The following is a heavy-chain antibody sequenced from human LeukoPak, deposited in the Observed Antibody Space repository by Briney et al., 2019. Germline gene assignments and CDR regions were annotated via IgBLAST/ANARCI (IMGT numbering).Heavy chain of an antibody. CDR1: GGSFSGYY. V-gene: IGHV4-34*01. D-gene: IGHD2-15*01. CDR2: INHSGST. J-gene: IGHJ5*02. CDR3: ARGGIVVVAASLGSWFDP. Sequence: SETLSLTCAVYGGSFSGYYWSWIRQPPGKGLEWIGEINHSGSTNYNPSLKSRVTISVDTSKNQFSLKLSSVTAADTAAYYCARGGIVVVAASLGSWFDPWGQGTLVTVSS.